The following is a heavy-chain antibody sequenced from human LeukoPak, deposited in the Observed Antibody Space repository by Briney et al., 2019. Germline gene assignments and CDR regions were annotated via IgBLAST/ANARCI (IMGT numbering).Heavy chain of an antibody. V-gene: IGHV4-39*07. CDR2: IYYSGST. Sequence: TSETLSLTCTVSGGSISSSNHYWGWIRQPPGKGLEWIGSIYYSGSTYYNPSLKSRVTISVDTSKSQFSLKLSSVTAADTAVYYCRHDYGDYYFDYWGQGTLVTVSS. D-gene: IGHD4-17*01. CDR1: GGSISSSNHY. J-gene: IGHJ4*02. CDR3: RHDYGDYYFDY.